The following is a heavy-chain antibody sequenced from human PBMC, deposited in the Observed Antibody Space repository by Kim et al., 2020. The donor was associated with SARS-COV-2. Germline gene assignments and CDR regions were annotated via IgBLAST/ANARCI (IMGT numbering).Heavy chain of an antibody. CDR2: INHSGST. D-gene: IGHD3-10*01. J-gene: IGHJ6*02. Sequence: SETLSLTCAVYGGSFSGYYWSWIRQPPGKGLEWIGEINHSGSTNYNPSLKSRVTISVDTSKNQFSLKLSSVTAAHTAVYYCARVWYYYGSGNMDVWGQGTTVTVSS. CDR3: ARVWYYYGSGNMDV. CDR1: GGSFSGYY. V-gene: IGHV4-34*01.